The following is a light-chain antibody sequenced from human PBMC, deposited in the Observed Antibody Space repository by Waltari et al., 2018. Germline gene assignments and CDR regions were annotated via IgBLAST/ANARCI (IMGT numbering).Light chain of an antibody. Sequence: DIVMTQSPLSLPVTPGEPASISCRSSQSHLHSNGYNYLDWYLQKPGQSPQLLIYLGSNRASGVPDRFSGSGSGTEFTLKISRVEAEDVGVYYCMQALQTSPTFGPGTKVDIK. V-gene: IGKV2-28*01. J-gene: IGKJ3*01. CDR3: MQALQTSPT. CDR1: QSHLHSNGYNY. CDR2: LGS.